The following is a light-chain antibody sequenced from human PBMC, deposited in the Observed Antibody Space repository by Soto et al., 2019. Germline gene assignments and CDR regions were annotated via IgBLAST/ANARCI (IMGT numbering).Light chain of an antibody. J-gene: IGLJ2*01. CDR1: SSDVGHYNY. V-gene: IGLV2-23*02. CDR2: DVS. Sequence: QSALTQPASVSGSPGQSITISCTGASSDVGHYNYVSWYQQHPGKAPKLLIYDVSNRPSGVSNRFSGSKSGNTASLTISGLQAEDEADYYCCSYAGSSTFVVFGGGTKVTVL. CDR3: CSYAGSSTFVV.